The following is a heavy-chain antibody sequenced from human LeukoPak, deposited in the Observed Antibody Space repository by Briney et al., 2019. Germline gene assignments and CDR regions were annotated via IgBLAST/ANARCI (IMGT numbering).Heavy chain of an antibody. D-gene: IGHD3-9*01. J-gene: IGHJ3*02. Sequence: PGGSLRLSCAASRFTFSSYEMNWVRQAPGKGLEWVSYISSSGSTIYYADSVKGRFTISRDNAKNSLYLQMNSLRAEDTAVYYCAREARYFDWLDAFDIWGQGTMVTVSS. CDR2: ISSSGSTI. CDR3: AREARYFDWLDAFDI. CDR1: RFTFSSYE. V-gene: IGHV3-48*03.